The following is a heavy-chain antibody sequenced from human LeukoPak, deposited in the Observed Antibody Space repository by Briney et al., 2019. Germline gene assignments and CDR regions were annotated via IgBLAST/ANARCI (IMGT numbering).Heavy chain of an antibody. J-gene: IGHJ6*02. D-gene: IGHD3-3*01. CDR3: ARSLISAVIGMDV. V-gene: IGHV3-11*06. CDR1: GFTFKDYY. Sequence: GSLRLSCAGSGFTFKDYYLNWIRQAPGKGLEWVSYISGGSTYTNYANSVEGRFTISRDNARNTLFLQMNSLTAEDTAIYYCARSLISAVIGMDVWGQGTAVTVSS. CDR2: ISGGSTYT.